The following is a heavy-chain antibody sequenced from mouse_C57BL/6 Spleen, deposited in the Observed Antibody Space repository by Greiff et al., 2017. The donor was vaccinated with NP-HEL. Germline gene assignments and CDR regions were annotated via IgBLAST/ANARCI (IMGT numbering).Heavy chain of an antibody. V-gene: IGHV1-81*01. Sequence: QVQLQQSGAELARPGASVKLSCKASGYTFTSYGISWVKQRTGQGLEWIGEIHPRSGNTYYNEKFKGKATLTADKSSSTAYMELRSLTSEDSAVYFCARWGPFDYWGQGTTLTVSS. J-gene: IGHJ2*01. CDR2: IHPRSGNT. CDR1: GYTFTSYG. CDR3: ARWGPFDY.